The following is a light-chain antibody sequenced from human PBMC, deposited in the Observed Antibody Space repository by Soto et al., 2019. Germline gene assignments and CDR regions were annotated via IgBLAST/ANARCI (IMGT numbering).Light chain of an antibody. CDR3: SSQTGSATMV. V-gene: IGLV2-14*01. J-gene: IGLJ2*01. Sequence: QSALTQPASVSGSPGQSITISCTGTSSDVGAYNFVSWYQQFPGKAPKLMIYEVSNRPSGVSDRFSGSKSGNTASLIISGLHAEDEADYYCSSQTGSATMVFGGGTKVTVL. CDR2: EVS. CDR1: SSDVGAYNF.